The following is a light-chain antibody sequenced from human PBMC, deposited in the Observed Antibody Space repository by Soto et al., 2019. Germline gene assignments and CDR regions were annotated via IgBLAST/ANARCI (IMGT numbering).Light chain of an antibody. CDR3: QHYNSYSEA. CDR1: QSSINW. V-gene: IGKV1-5*03. Sequence: DIQMTQSPSTLSASVGDRGTLTCRASQSSINWLAWYQQKPGKAPKLLIYKASTLKSGVPSRFSGSGYGTEFTLSISSLQPDDFATYYCQHYNSYSEAFGQGTKVDI. J-gene: IGKJ1*01. CDR2: KAS.